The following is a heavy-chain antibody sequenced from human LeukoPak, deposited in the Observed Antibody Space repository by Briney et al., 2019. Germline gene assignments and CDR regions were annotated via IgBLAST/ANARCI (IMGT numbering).Heavy chain of an antibody. D-gene: IGHD1-26*01. J-gene: IGHJ5*02. CDR2: IYSSGHT. CDR1: DGSISDYH. CDR3: ARGGQWAETNWFDP. V-gene: IGHV4-59*01. Sequence: SETLSLTCTVSDGSISDYHWVWIRQPPGKGLEWIGDIYSSGHTDYTPSLRGRVSMSIDASRNHFSLKVDSVTTADTAAYYCARGGQWAETNWFDPWGRGILVSVS.